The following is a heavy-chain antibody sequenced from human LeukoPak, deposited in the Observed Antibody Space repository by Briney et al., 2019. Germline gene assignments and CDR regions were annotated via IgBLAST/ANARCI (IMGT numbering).Heavy chain of an antibody. CDR1: GFIFDDHA. D-gene: IGHD6-19*01. J-gene: IGHJ6*02. CDR2: ISWNSGGI. Sequence: GRSLRLSCEGSGFIFDDHAFHWVRQAPGKGLEWVSGISWNSGGIVYAGSVKGRFTISRDNAKKSLFLQMNSLRLEDTALYYCARGGSSGWTSEKGMDVWGQGTTVIV. V-gene: IGHV3-9*01. CDR3: ARGGSSGWTSEKGMDV.